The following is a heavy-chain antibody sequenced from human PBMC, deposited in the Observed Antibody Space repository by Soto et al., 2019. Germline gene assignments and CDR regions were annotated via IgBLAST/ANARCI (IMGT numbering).Heavy chain of an antibody. J-gene: IGHJ4*02. D-gene: IGHD3-22*01. CDR1: GDSVSSNSAA. CDR2: TYYRSKWYN. Sequence: SQTLSLTCAISGDSVSSNSAAWNWIRQSPSRGLEWLGRTYYRSKWYNDYAVSVKSRITINPDTSKNQFSLQLNSVTPEDTAVYYCARDSALRGPKPYYYDSSGYYQDYFDYWGQGTLVTVSS. CDR3: ARDSALRGPKPYYYDSSGYYQDYFDY. V-gene: IGHV6-1*01.